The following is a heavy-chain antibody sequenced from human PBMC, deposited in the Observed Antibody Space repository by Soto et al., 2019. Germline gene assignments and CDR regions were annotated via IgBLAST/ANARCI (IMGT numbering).Heavy chain of an antibody. J-gene: IGHJ4*02. CDR3: ARTTAVPNTLRSRYFFDY. Sequence: SETPSLTYFVSGGSVSDKTYYWSWIRQPPGKRLEWIGYVYYSGTTNYNPSLKSRVTISVDLSKHRFSLRLSSVTTADTALYYCARTTAVPNTLRSRYFFDYWGQGTLVTVS. CDR2: VYYSGTT. CDR1: GGSVSDKTYY. D-gene: IGHD4-17*01. V-gene: IGHV4-61*01.